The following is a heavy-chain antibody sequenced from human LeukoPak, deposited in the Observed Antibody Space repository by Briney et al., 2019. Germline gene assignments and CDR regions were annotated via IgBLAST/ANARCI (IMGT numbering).Heavy chain of an antibody. D-gene: IGHD3-9*01. CDR1: GGSISSYY. V-gene: IGHV4-59*08. J-gene: IGHJ3*02. CDR2: IYYSGST. CDR3: AGHRTAGGYYDILTGYYSDAFDI. Sequence: SETLSLTCTVSGGSISSYYWSWIRQPPGKGLEWIGYIYYSGSTNYNPSLKSRVTISVDTSKNQFSLKLSSVTAADTAVYYCAGHRTAGGYYDILTGYYSDAFDIWGQGTMVTVSS.